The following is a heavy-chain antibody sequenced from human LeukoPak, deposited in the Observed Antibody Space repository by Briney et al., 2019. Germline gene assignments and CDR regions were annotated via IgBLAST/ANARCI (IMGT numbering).Heavy chain of an antibody. CDR1: GYTFTSYY. CDR3: ARVRIAARRLDVGHTSWFDP. D-gene: IGHD6-6*01. J-gene: IGHJ5*02. V-gene: IGHV1-8*01. CDR2: MNPNSGNT. Sequence: ASVKVSCKASGYTFTSYYMHWVRQATGQGLEWMGWMNPNSGNTGYAQKFQGRVTITRNTSISTAYMELSSLRSEDTAVYYCARVRIAARRLDVGHTSWFDPWGQGTLVTVSS.